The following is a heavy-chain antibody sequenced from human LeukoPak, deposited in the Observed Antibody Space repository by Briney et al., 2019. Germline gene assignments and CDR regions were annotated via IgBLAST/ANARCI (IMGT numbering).Heavy chain of an antibody. CDR2: ISYDGSNK. CDR1: GFTFSSYG. J-gene: IGHJ3*02. V-gene: IGHV3-30*18. CDR3: ANILNQQLPDAFDI. Sequence: GGSLRLSCAASGFTFSSYGMHWVRQAPGKGLEWVAVISYDGSNKYYADSVKGRFTISRDNSKNTLYLQMNSLRAEDTAVYYCANILNQQLPDAFDIWGQGTMVTVSS. D-gene: IGHD5-18*01.